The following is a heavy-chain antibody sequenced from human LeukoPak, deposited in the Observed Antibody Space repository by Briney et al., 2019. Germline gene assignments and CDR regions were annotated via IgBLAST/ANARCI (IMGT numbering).Heavy chain of an antibody. CDR3: ARRYCSSTSCSYYFDY. CDR1: GGSISSYY. V-gene: IGHV4-59*08. CDR2: IYYSGST. Sequence: PSETLSLTCTVSGGSISSYYWSWIRQPPGKGLEWIGYIYYSGSTNYNPSLKSRVTISVDTSKNQFSLKLSSVTAADTAVYCCARRYCSSTSCSYYFDYWGQGTLVTVSS. D-gene: IGHD2-2*01. J-gene: IGHJ4*02.